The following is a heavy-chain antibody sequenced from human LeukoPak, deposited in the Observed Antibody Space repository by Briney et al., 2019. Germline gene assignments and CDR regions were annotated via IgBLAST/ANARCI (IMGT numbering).Heavy chain of an antibody. J-gene: IGHJ6*03. CDR3: ARDGGDIVVVTASYYYMDV. D-gene: IGHD2-21*02. CDR2: ISSNGGST. Sequence: GGSLRLSCAASGFTFSSYEMNWVRQAPGKGLEYVSAISSNGGSTYYANSVKGRFTISRDNSKNTLYLQMGSLRAEDMAVYYCARDGGDIVVVTASYYYMDVWGKGTTVTVSS. CDR1: GFTFSSYE. V-gene: IGHV3-64*01.